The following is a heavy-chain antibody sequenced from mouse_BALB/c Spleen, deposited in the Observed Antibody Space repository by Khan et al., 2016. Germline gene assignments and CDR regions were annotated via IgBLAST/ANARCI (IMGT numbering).Heavy chain of an antibody. D-gene: IGHD1-1*01. CDR1: GYSCTGYY. J-gene: IGHJ3*01. CDR2: ITSYNGAT. CDR3: ASPYGSSFVGSAY. Sequence: LVKTGASVKIACKASGYSCTGYYMHWVKQSHGKSIEWIGYITSYNGATSDNQKFKGKATFTVDTSSSKAYTQFISLPADDSAVYYCASPYGSSFVGSAYWGQGALVPVSA. V-gene: IGHV1S34*01.